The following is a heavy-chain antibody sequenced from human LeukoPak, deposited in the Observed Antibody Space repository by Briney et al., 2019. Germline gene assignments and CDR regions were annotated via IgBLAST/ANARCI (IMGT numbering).Heavy chain of an antibody. Sequence: TGGSLRLSCAASGFTFSSYSMNWVRQAPGKGLEWVSSISSSSSYIYYADSVKGRFTISRDNSKNTVYLEIDNLRAEDTAVYYCAKCMSGTGVCLNFDSWGQGILVTVSS. CDR1: GFTFSSYS. CDR2: ISSSSSYI. V-gene: IGHV3-21*04. J-gene: IGHJ4*02. CDR3: AKCMSGTGVCLNFDS. D-gene: IGHD2-8*02.